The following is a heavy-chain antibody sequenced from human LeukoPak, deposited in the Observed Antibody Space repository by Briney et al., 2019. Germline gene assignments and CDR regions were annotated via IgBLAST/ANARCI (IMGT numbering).Heavy chain of an antibody. CDR2: INHSGST. V-gene: IGHV4-34*01. CDR1: GGSFSGYY. D-gene: IGHD3-3*01. CDR3: ARGSGPLGVFWSGFERWFDP. J-gene: IGHJ5*02. Sequence: SETLSFTCAVYGGSFSGYYWSWIRQPPGKGLEWIVEINHSGSTNYNPSLKSRVTISVDTSKNQFSLKLSSVTAADTAVYYCARGSGPLGVFWSGFERWFDPWGQGTLVTVSS.